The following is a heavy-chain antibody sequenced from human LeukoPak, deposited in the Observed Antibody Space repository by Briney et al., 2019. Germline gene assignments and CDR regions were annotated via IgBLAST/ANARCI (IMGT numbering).Heavy chain of an antibody. Sequence: PSETLSLTCAVSGYSLSSGYHWGWIRQPPGKGLEWIGSIYHSARTYYNPSLKSRVTISVDTSKTQFSLKLRSVTAADTAVYYCARVVQSTDSSGFYLPEYFQHWGQGTLVTVSS. CDR2: IYHSART. V-gene: IGHV4-38-2*01. D-gene: IGHD3-22*01. J-gene: IGHJ1*01. CDR1: GYSLSSGYH. CDR3: ARVVQSTDSSGFYLPEYFQH.